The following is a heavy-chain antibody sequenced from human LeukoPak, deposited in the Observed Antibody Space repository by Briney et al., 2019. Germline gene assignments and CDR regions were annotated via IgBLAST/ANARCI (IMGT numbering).Heavy chain of an antibody. CDR2: IYYSGGT. Sequence: PSQTLSLTCTVSGGSISSGGYYWSWIRQHPGKGLEWIGYIYYSGGTYYNPSLKSRVTISVDTSKNQFSLKLSSVTAADTAVYYCARDRSTRGWFDPWGQGTLVTVSS. CDR1: GGSISSGGYY. CDR3: ARDRSTRGWFDP. D-gene: IGHD1-1*01. J-gene: IGHJ5*02. V-gene: IGHV4-31*03.